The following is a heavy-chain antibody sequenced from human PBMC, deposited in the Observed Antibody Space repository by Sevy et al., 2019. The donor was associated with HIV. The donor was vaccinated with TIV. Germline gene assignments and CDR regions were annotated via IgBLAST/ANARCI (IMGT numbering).Heavy chain of an antibody. J-gene: IGHJ4*02. V-gene: IGHV3-30*03. D-gene: IGHD3-16*01. CDR2: ISYDGRNNK. CDR3: ARDRGEILSSAFDY. CDR1: GFSFSDYR. Sequence: GGSLRLSCAASGFSFSDYRMHWVRQAPGKGLEWVAVISYDGRNNKYNADSVKGRFTSSRDNSKKTLYLQMNSLRAEDTAIYYCARDRGEILSSAFDYWGQGTLVTVSS.